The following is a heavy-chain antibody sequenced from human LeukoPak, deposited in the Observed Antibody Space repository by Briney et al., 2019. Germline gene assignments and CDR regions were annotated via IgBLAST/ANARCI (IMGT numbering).Heavy chain of an antibody. V-gene: IGHV3-53*01. D-gene: IGHD6-13*01. CDR2: IYIDGTT. Sequence: PGGSLRLSCAASGLIVSHNYMTWVRQAPGKGLEWISVIYIDGTTYYADSVKGRSTISRDQANNTLYLQMNTLRDEDTAVYYCARGPRYSFYWGQGTLVSVSS. J-gene: IGHJ4*02. CDR1: GLIVSHNY. CDR3: ARGPRYSFY.